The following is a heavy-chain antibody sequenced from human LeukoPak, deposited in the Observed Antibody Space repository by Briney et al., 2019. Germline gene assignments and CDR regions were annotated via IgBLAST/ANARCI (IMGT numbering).Heavy chain of an antibody. CDR3: ARGRGAYCGGDCSYFDY. V-gene: IGHV1-8*01. Sequence: ASVKVSCKXSGYTFTSYDINWVRQATGQGPEWMGWMNPNSGNTGYSQKFQGRVTMTRNTSISTAYMELSSLRSEDTAVYYCARGRGAYCGGDCSYFDYWGQGTLVTVSS. CDR1: GYTFTSYD. D-gene: IGHD2-21*02. CDR2: MNPNSGNT. J-gene: IGHJ4*02.